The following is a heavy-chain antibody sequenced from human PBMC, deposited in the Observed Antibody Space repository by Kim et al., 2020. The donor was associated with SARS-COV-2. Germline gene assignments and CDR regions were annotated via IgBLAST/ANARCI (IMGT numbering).Heavy chain of an antibody. Sequence: ASVKVSCKVSGYTLTELSMHWVRQAPGKGLEWMGGFDPEDGETIYAQKFQGRVTMTEDTSTDTAYMELSSLRSEDTAVYYCATILSVVVRGIDWFDPWGQGTLVTVSS. CDR3: ATILSVVVRGIDWFDP. V-gene: IGHV1-24*01. CDR2: FDPEDGET. J-gene: IGHJ5*02. D-gene: IGHD2-2*01. CDR1: GYTLTELS.